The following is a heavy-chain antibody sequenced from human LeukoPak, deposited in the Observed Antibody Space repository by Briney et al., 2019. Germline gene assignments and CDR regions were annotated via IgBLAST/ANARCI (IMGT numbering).Heavy chain of an antibody. Sequence: GGSLRLSCAASGFTFSSYSMNWVRQAPGKGLEWVSSISSSSSYIYYADSVKGRFTISRDNAKNSLYLQMNSLRAEDTAVYYCARYYDSSGYYRFICDYWGQGTLVTVSS. CDR2: ISSSSSYI. D-gene: IGHD3-22*01. CDR1: GFTFSSYS. CDR3: ARYYDSSGYYRFICDY. V-gene: IGHV3-21*01. J-gene: IGHJ4*02.